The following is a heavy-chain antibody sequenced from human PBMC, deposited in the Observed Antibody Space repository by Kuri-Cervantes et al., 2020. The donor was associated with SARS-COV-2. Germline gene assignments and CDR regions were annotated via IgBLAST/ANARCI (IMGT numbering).Heavy chain of an antibody. V-gene: IGHV4-34*01. CDR2: INHSGST. J-gene: IGHJ5*02. Sequence: ESLKISCAVYGGSFSGYYWSWIRQPPGKGLEWIGEINHSGSTNYNPSLKSRVTISVDTSKNQFSLKLSSVTAADTAVYYCARQVGSSGWYGRGGWFDPWGQGTLDTVSS. D-gene: IGHD6-19*01. CDR1: GGSFSGYY. CDR3: ARQVGSSGWYGRGGWFDP.